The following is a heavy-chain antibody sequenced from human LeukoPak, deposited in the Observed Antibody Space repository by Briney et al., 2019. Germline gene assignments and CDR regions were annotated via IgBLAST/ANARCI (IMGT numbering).Heavy chain of an antibody. CDR1: GGSISSGNYY. CDR2: IHHSGST. J-gene: IGHJ5*02. D-gene: IGHD3-10*01. CDR3: ASYGSGSYRFDP. V-gene: IGHV4-31*03. Sequence: SETLSLTCTVSGGSISSGNYYWSWIRQHPGKGLEWIGYIHHSGSTYYNPSLKSRVIISVDTSKSQFSLKLNSVTAADTAVYYCASYGSGSYRFDPWGQGTLVTVSS.